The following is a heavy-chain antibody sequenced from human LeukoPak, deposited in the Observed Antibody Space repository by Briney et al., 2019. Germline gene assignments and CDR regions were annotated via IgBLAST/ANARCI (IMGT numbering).Heavy chain of an antibody. CDR2: ISWNSGSI. CDR1: GFTFDDYA. CDR3: ASGEMATTHFDY. Sequence: GRSLRLSCAASGFTFDDYAMHWVRQAPGKGLEWVSGISWNSGSIGYADSVKGRFTISRDNAKNSLYLQMNGLRAEDTALYYCASGEMATTHFDYWGQGTLVTVSS. D-gene: IGHD5-24*01. J-gene: IGHJ4*02. V-gene: IGHV3-9*01.